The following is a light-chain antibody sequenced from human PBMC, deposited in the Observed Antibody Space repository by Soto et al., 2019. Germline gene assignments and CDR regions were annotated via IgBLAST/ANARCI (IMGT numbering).Light chain of an antibody. CDR3: QHGSDWPPFT. Sequence: EIVLTQSPARLSLSPGERATLSCRASQSVNSNLAWYQHKPGQAPRLLIYDASNRATGIPARFSGSGSGTDFTLTVSSLEPEDFAVYYCQHGSDWPPFTFGQGTRLEI. V-gene: IGKV3-11*01. CDR1: QSVNSN. J-gene: IGKJ5*01. CDR2: DAS.